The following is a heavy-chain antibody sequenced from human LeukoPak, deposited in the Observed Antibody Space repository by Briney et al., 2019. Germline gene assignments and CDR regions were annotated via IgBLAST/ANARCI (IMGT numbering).Heavy chain of an antibody. D-gene: IGHD4-17*01. V-gene: IGHV3-74*01. J-gene: IGHJ4*02. Sequence: PGGSLRLSCAASGFTFSSYWMHWVRQAPGKGLVWVLRSNSDGSSTNYADSVKGRFTISRDNAKNTLYLQINILRAEDTAVYYCAREGDYPFYYWGQGNLVTVSS. CDR2: SNSDGSST. CDR1: GFTFSSYW. CDR3: AREGDYPFYY.